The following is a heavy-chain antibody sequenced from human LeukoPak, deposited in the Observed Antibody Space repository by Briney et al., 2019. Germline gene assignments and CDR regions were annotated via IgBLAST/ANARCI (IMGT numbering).Heavy chain of an antibody. CDR1: GGSFSGYY. V-gene: IGHV4-34*01. D-gene: IGHD5-18*01. Sequence: SETLSLTCAVYGGSFSGYYWSWIRQPPGKGLDWIGDINHSGSTNYNPSLKSRVTISVDTSKNQFSLKLSSVTAADTAVYYCALRGGTAMVNFDYWGQGTLVTVSS. CDR3: ALRGGTAMVNFDY. J-gene: IGHJ4*02. CDR2: INHSGST.